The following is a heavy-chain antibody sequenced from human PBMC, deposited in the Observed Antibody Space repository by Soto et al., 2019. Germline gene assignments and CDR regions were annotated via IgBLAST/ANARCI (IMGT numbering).Heavy chain of an antibody. Sequence: SETLSLTCTVSGGSISSYYWSWIRQPPGKGLEWIGYIYYSGSTNYNPSLKSRVTISVGTSKNQFSLKLSSVTAADTAVYYCARHTKSGSGRHGTYYYYGMDVWGQGTTVTVSS. CDR1: GGSISSYY. CDR2: IYYSGST. D-gene: IGHD3-10*01. J-gene: IGHJ6*02. CDR3: ARHTKSGSGRHGTYYYYGMDV. V-gene: IGHV4-59*08.